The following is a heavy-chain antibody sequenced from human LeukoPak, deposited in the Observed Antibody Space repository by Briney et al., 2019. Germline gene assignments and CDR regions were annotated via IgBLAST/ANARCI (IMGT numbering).Heavy chain of an antibody. D-gene: IGHD2-2*01. CDR3: ARVGDCSSTSCYSGDFDY. Sequence: AASVNVSCKASGGTFSSYAISWVRQAPGQGLEWMGGIIPIFGTANYAQKFQGRVTITADESTSTAYMELSSLRSEDTAVYYCARVGDCSSTSCYSGDFDYWGQGTLVTVSS. J-gene: IGHJ4*02. CDR1: GGTFSSYA. CDR2: IIPIFGTA. V-gene: IGHV1-69*13.